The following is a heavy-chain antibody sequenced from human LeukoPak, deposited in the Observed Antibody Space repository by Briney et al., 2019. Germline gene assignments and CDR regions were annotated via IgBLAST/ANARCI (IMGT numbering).Heavy chain of an antibody. D-gene: IGHD6-13*01. J-gene: IGHJ5*02. CDR1: GFTFRSYG. Sequence: GGSLRLSCAASGFTFRSYGMSWVRQAPGKGPEWVSSISGSGGYTYYADSVQGRFTISRDNAKNSLYLQMNSLRAEDTAVYYCARGGIGVSSKTNWFDPWGQGTLVTVSS. V-gene: IGHV3-21*01. CDR2: ISGSGGYT. CDR3: ARGGIGVSSKTNWFDP.